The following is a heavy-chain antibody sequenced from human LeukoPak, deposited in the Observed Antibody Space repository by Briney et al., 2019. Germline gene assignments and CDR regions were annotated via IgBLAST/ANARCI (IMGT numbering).Heavy chain of an antibody. J-gene: IGHJ1*01. CDR1: GYTFTSYG. D-gene: IGHD4-23*01. Sequence: ASVKVSCKASGYTFTSYGISWVRQAPGQGLEWMGWISAYNGNTNYAQKLQGRVTITTDESTSTAYMELSSLRSEDTAIYFCARDSRQYGGNIEYFHQWGQGTLVTVSS. CDR3: ARDSRQYGGNIEYFHQ. V-gene: IGHV1-18*01. CDR2: ISAYNGNT.